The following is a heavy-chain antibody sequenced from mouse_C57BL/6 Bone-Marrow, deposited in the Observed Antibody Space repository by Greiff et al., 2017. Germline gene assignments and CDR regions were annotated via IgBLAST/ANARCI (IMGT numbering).Heavy chain of an antibody. CDR2: IYPRDGST. V-gene: IGHV1-85*01. J-gene: IGHJ1*03. Sequence: QVQLKQSGPELVKPGASVKLSCKASGYTFTSYDINWVKQRPGQGLEWIGWIYPRDGSTKYNEKVKGKATLTVDTSSSTAYMELHSLTSADSAVYFCARDYGSSYWYFDVWGTGTTVTVSS. CDR3: ARDYGSSYWYFDV. D-gene: IGHD1-1*01. CDR1: GYTFTSYD.